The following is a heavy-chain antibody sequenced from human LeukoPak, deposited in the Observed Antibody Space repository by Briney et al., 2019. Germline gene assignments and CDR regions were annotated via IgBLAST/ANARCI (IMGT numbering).Heavy chain of an antibody. Sequence: SQTLSLTCTVSGGSISSGGYYWSWIRQHPGKGLEWIGYIYYSGSTYYNPSLKSRVTISVDTSKNQFSLKLSSVTAADTAVYYCARIPGYSYRYYYFDYWGQGTLVTVSS. CDR1: GGSISSGGYY. D-gene: IGHD5-18*01. V-gene: IGHV4-31*03. J-gene: IGHJ4*02. CDR2: IYYSGST. CDR3: ARIPGYSYRYYYFDY.